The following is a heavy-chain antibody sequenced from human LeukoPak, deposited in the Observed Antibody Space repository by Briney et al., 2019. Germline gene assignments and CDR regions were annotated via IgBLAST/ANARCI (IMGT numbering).Heavy chain of an antibody. D-gene: IGHD3-22*01. CDR2: ISGSGGST. V-gene: IGHV3-23*01. CDR3: AKDYPGDYYDSSGYYEDENWFDP. Sequence: PGGSLRLSCAASGFTFSSYAMSWVRQAPGKGLEWVSAISGSGGSTYYADSVKGRFTISRDNSKNTLYLQVNSLRAEDTAVYYCAKDYPGDYYDSSGYYEDENWFDPWGQGTLVTVSS. CDR1: GFTFSSYA. J-gene: IGHJ5*02.